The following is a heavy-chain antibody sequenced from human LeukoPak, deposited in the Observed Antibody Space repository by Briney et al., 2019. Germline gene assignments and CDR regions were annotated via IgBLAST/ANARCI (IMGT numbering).Heavy chain of an antibody. CDR2: ISTSSGTI. Sequence: GGSLRLSCAASGFTFSSYSMNWVRQAPGKGLEWISYISTSSGTIYYADSVKGRSTISRDNAKNSLYLQMNSLRDEDTAVYYCVRDSSGWYYNWFDPWGQGTRVTVSS. V-gene: IGHV3-48*02. D-gene: IGHD6-19*01. CDR3: VRDSSGWYYNWFDP. J-gene: IGHJ5*02. CDR1: GFTFSSYS.